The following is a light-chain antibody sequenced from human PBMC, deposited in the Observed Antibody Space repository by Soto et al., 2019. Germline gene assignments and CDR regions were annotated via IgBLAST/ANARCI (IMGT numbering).Light chain of an antibody. CDR1: QTISSW. CDR2: KAS. J-gene: IGKJ1*01. V-gene: IGKV1-5*03. Sequence: DIQMTQSPSNLSASVLDRVTLTLRASQTISSWLAWYQQKPGKAPKLLIYKASTLKSGVPSRFSGSGSGTEFTLTISSLQPDDFATYYCQHYNSYSEEFGQGTKVDIK. CDR3: QHYNSYSEE.